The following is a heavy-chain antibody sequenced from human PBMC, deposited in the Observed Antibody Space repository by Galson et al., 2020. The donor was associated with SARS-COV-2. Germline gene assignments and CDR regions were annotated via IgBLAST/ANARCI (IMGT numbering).Heavy chain of an antibody. V-gene: IGHV1-69*06. CDR1: GGSFSSYG. Sequence: SVKVSCKTSGGSFSSYGISWVRQAPGQGLEWMGGIIPIFSKPNYAQKFQGRVTVTADKYTRTVYMELSNLRSEETAVYYCARDAVEMATTSRFDDWGQGTLVTVSS. CDR2: IIPIFSKP. CDR3: ARDAVEMATTSRFDD. D-gene: IGHD1-1*01. J-gene: IGHJ4*02.